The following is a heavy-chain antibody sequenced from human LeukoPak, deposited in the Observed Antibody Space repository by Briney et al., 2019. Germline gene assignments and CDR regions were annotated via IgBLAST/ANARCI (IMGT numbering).Heavy chain of an antibody. Sequence: PGESLRLSWAASVYTFGTYRMHWVRQAPWKGLVWVLRFNSDGRSAYYADSVKGRFTISRDNAKNTLYLQMNSLRAEDTAVYYCARGPYYLDSWGQGTLVTVSS. V-gene: IGHV3-74*01. CDR3: ARGPYYLDS. J-gene: IGHJ4*02. CDR2: FNSDGRSA. CDR1: VYTFGTYR.